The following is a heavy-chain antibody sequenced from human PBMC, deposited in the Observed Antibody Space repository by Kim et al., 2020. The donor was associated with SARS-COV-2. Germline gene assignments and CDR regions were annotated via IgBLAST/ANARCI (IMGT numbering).Heavy chain of an antibody. CDR2: IYYSGST. CDR1: GGSISSSSYY. Sequence: SETLSLTCTVSGGSISSSSYYWGWIRQPPGKGLEWIGSIYYSGSTYYNPSLKSRVTISVDTYKNQFSLKLSSVTAADTAVYYCAREGLSGSYSGWFDPWGQRTLVTVSS. V-gene: IGHV4-39*07. J-gene: IGHJ5*02. D-gene: IGHD1-26*01. CDR3: AREGLSGSYSGWFDP.